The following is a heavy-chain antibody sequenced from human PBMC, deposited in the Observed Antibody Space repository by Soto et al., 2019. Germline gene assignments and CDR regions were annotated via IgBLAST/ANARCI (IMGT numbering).Heavy chain of an antibody. CDR3: ATAGSGYYYNH. V-gene: IGHV3-21*01. Sequence: GGSLRLSCAASGFTFSTSSMNWVRQAPGKGLEWVSSIDSSNTYIYYADSVKGRFTISRDNAKNSVFLQMNSLRAEDTAIYYCATAGSGYYYNHWGHGILVTVSS. J-gene: IGHJ5*02. CDR2: IDSSNTYI. CDR1: GFTFSTSS. D-gene: IGHD3-22*01.